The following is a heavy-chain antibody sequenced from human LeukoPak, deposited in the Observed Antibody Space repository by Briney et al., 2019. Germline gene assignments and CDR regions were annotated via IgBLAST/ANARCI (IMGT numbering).Heavy chain of an antibody. D-gene: IGHD4-17*01. V-gene: IGHV4-39*07. CDR1: GGSSSSISYY. CDR2: IYYSGCT. CDR3: ARGDYGDYTVPYYYYGVDV. Sequence: PSETLSSTCTVSGGSSSSISYYGGWIRQPPGKGREWIGSIYYSGCTYYNPSLKSRVTISVDTSKNQFSLKLSSVTAADTAVYYCARGDYGDYTVPYYYYGVDVWGQGTTVTVSS. J-gene: IGHJ6*02.